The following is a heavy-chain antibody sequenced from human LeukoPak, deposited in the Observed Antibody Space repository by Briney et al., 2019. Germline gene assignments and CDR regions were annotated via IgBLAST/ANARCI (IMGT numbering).Heavy chain of an antibody. J-gene: IGHJ4*02. CDR3: AKAVLWFGEGTNYFDY. Sequence: GGSLRLSCAASGFTFSSYAMSWVRQAPGKGLEWVSAISGSGGSTYYADSVKGRFTISRDNSKNTLYLQMSSLRAEDTAVYYCAKAVLWFGEGTNYFDYWGQGTLVTVSS. CDR2: ISGSGGST. D-gene: IGHD3-10*01. V-gene: IGHV3-23*01. CDR1: GFTFSSYA.